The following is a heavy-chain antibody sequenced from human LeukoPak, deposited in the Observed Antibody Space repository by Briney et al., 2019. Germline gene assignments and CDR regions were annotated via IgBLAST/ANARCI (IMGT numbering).Heavy chain of an antibody. J-gene: IGHJ5*02. V-gene: IGHV1-2*02. CDR2: INPNSGGT. Sequence: GASVKVSCKASGYTFTGYYMHWVRQAPGQGLEWMGWINPNSGGTNYAQKFQGRVTMTRNTSISTAYMELSSLRSEDTAVYYCARVFGKKWLRLYNWFDPWGQGTLVTVSS. CDR1: GYTFTGYY. D-gene: IGHD5-12*01. CDR3: ARVFGKKWLRLYNWFDP.